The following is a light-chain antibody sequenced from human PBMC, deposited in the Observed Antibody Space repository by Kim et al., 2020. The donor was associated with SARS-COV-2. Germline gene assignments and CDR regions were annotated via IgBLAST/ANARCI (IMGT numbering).Light chain of an antibody. Sequence: PGERATLSCRASQSVGSSYLAWYQQKPGQPPRLLIYGTSSRATGVPDRFSGSGSGTDFTLTVSRLEAEDFAVYYCQQYLKSPRTFGQGTQLEIK. CDR3: QQYLKSPRT. CDR1: QSVGSSY. V-gene: IGKV3-20*01. J-gene: IGKJ5*01. CDR2: GTS.